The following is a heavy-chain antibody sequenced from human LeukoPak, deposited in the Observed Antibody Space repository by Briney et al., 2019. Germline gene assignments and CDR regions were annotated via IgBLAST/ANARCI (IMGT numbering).Heavy chain of an antibody. Sequence: SETLSLTCTVSGGSISSGGYYWGWIRQPPGQGLEWIGSIYYSGSTYYNPSLKSRVTISIDTSRNQFSLKLSSVTAADTAVYHCATHPSSNGLASDYWGQGTLVTVSS. J-gene: IGHJ4*02. CDR2: IYYSGST. V-gene: IGHV4-39*01. CDR3: ATHPSSNGLASDY. CDR1: GGSISSGGYY. D-gene: IGHD2-8*01.